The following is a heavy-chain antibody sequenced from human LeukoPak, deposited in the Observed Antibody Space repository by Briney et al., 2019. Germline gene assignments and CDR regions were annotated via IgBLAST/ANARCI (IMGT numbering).Heavy chain of an antibody. V-gene: IGHV1-2*02. CDR1: GYTFTGYY. Sequence: ASVKVSCKASGYTFTGYYMHWVQQAPGQGLEWMGWINPNSGGTNYAQKFQGRVTMTRDTSISTAYMELSRLRSDDTAVYYCARGLLRWYCSSTSCETGLCYWGQGTLVTVSS. CDR3: ARGLLRWYCSSTSCETGLCY. CDR2: INPNSGGT. J-gene: IGHJ4*02. D-gene: IGHD2-2*01.